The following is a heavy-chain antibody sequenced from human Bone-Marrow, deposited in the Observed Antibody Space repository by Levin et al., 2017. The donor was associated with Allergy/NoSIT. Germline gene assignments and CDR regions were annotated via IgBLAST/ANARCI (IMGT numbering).Heavy chain of an antibody. CDR1: GFTFSSHA. Sequence: PGGSLRLSCAASGFTFSSHAMSWVRQAPGKGLEWVSTISGSGTNSFSADSVKGRFTISRDNSNNMVYLHMSSLRVEDTATFYCAKDRGSSTAIPFDFWGQGTLVTVSS. V-gene: IGHV3-23*01. CDR2: ISGSGTNS. J-gene: IGHJ4*02. CDR3: AKDRGSSTAIPFDF. D-gene: IGHD2-2*02.